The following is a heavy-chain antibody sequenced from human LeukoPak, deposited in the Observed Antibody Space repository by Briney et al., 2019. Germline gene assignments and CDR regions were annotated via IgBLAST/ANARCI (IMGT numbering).Heavy chain of an antibody. D-gene: IGHD4/OR15-4a*01. CDR3: ARQDYGDHLFDY. CDR2: IYYGGST. CDR1: GGSITSYY. J-gene: IGHJ4*02. Sequence: SETLSLTCTVSGGSITSYYWSWIRQPPGKGLEWIGYIYYGGSTNYNPSLKSRVTISVDTSKNQFSLTLTSVTAADTAVCYCARQDYGDHLFDYWGQGTLVTVPS. V-gene: IGHV4-59*08.